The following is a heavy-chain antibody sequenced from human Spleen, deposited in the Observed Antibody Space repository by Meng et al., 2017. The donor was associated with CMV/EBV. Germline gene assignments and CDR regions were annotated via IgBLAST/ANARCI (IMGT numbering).Heavy chain of an antibody. CDR3: ARGPGGFGRIQLYYYYYAMDV. J-gene: IGHJ6*02. CDR1: GFTFSTYS. Sequence: SCAASGFTFSTYSMNWVRQTPGKGLEWIGEINQSGTTNYNPSLKSRVTISIDTSKNHFSLNLSSVTAADTAVYYCARGPGGFGRIQLYYYYYAMDVWGQGTTVTVSS. V-gene: IGHV4-34*01. D-gene: IGHD3-3*01. CDR2: INQSGTT.